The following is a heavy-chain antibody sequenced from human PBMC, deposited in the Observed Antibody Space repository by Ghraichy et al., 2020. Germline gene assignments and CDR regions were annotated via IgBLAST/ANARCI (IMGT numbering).Heavy chain of an antibody. CDR2: IYWNDDK. Sequence: SGPTLVKPTQTLTLTCTFSGFSLSTSGVGVGWIRQTPGKALEWLALIYWNDDKRYSPSLKSRLTITKDTSKNQVVLTMTNMDPVDTATYYCALAYDFPDYWGQGTLVTVSS. J-gene: IGHJ4*02. CDR3: ALAYDFPDY. V-gene: IGHV2-5*01. D-gene: IGHD3-3*01. CDR1: GFSLSTSGVG.